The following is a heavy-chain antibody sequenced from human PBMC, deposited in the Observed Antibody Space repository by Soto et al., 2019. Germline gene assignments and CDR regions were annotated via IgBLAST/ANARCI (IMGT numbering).Heavy chain of an antibody. J-gene: IGHJ4*02. CDR3: ARGPTPYYDSSGLGY. CDR1: GFTFSSYG. V-gene: IGHV3-33*01. Sequence: QVQLVESGGGVVQPGRSLRLSCAASGFTFSSYGMHWVRQAPGKGLEWVAVIWYDGSNKYYADSVKGRFTISRDNSKNTLYLQMNSLRAEDTAVYYCARGPTPYYDSSGLGYWGQGTLVTVSS. D-gene: IGHD3-22*01. CDR2: IWYDGSNK.